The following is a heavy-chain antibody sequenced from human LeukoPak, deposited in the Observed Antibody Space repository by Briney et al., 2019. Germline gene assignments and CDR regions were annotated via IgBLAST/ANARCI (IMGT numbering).Heavy chain of an antibody. V-gene: IGHV3-23*01. CDR1: GFTFSTYP. J-gene: IGHJ4*02. D-gene: IGHD6-6*01. CDR3: AKGGGGGIAARPRYYFDY. Sequence: VGSLRLSCAASGFTFSTYPMSWVRQAPRKVLKSVSAISGSGGRTYYADSVKGRFTISRDNSKNTLYLQMNSLRAEDTAVYYCAKGGGGGIAARPRYYFDYWGQGTLVTVSS. CDR2: ISGSGGRT.